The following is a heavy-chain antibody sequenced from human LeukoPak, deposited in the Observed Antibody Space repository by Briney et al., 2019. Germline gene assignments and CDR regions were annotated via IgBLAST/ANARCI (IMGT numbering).Heavy chain of an antibody. CDR3: AGCKIVDWDFDI. CDR1: GGSISGYY. D-gene: IGHD2-15*01. Sequence: KPSETLSLTCTVSGGSISGYYWSWIRQPPGKGLEWIGYIYYSGSTNYNPSLKSRVTISVDTSKNQFSLKLSSVTAADTAVYFCAGCKIVDWDFDIWGQGTMVTVSS. CDR2: IYYSGST. J-gene: IGHJ3*02. V-gene: IGHV4-59*01.